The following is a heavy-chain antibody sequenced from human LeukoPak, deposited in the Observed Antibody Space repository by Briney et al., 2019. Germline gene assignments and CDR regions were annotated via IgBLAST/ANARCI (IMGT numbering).Heavy chain of an antibody. CDR3: ARGLDCSGGSYYDLSYYGMDV. CDR1: GYSFTSYW. Sequence: GESLKISCKGSGYSFTSYWIGWVRQMPGKGLEWMGIIYPGDSDTRYSPSFQGQVTISADKSISTAYLQWSSLKASDTAMYYCARGLDCSGGSYYDLSYYGMDVWGQGTTVTVSS. V-gene: IGHV5-51*01. J-gene: IGHJ6*02. CDR2: IYPGDSDT. D-gene: IGHD2-15*01.